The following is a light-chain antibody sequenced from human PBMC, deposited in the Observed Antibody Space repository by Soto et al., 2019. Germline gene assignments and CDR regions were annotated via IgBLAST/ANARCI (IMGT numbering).Light chain of an antibody. Sequence: DIQMTQSPSSLSASVGDRVTITCQASQDINNYLNWYQQKPGKAPKLLIYDASNSETGVPSRFSGSGSGTDFTFTISSLQPEDIATYYCQQYDNLSLTFGGGTKVEIK. CDR3: QQYDNLSLT. J-gene: IGKJ4*01. V-gene: IGKV1-33*01. CDR2: DAS. CDR1: QDINNY.